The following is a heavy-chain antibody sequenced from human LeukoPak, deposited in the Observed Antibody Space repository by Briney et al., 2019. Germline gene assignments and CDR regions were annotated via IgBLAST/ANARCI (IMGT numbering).Heavy chain of an antibody. CDR3: ARGGGRRSGSLFLGY. D-gene: IGHD3-3*01. CDR1: GGSFSGYY. CDR2: INHSGST. J-gene: IGHJ4*02. V-gene: IGHV4-34*01. Sequence: SETLSLTCAVYGGSFSGYYWSWIRQPPGKGLEWIGEINHSGSTNYNPSLKSRVTISVDTSKNRFSLKLSSVTAADTAVYYCARGGGRRSGSLFLGYWGQGTLVTVSS.